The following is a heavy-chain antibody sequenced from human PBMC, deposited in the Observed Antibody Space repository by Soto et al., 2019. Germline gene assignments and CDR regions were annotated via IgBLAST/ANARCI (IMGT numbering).Heavy chain of an antibody. CDR1: GVSISNYY. CDR2: IYYSGST. D-gene: IGHD6-19*01. Sequence: SETLFLTCPVSGVSISNYYWNWIRQPPGKELEWIGYIYYSGSTHYNPSLKSRVAISVDTSKNQFSLRLSSVTAADTAIYYCAGGYNSAWSDYFDYWGQGNVVTVS. CDR3: AGGYNSAWSDYFDY. J-gene: IGHJ4*02. V-gene: IGHV4-59*01.